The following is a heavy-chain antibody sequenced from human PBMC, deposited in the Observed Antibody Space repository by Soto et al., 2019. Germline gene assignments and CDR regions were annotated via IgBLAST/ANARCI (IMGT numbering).Heavy chain of an antibody. CDR2: IYYSGST. CDR3: AREMLYHWFDP. CDR1: GGSISSGGYD. Sequence: QVQLQESGPGLVKPSQTLSLTCTVSGGSISSGGYDWSWIRQHPGKGLEWIGYIYYSGSTYYNPSLKSRVTISVDTSKNQFSLKLSSVTAADTAVYYCAREMLYHWFDPWGQGTLVTVSS. V-gene: IGHV4-31*03. D-gene: IGHD2-8*01. J-gene: IGHJ5*02.